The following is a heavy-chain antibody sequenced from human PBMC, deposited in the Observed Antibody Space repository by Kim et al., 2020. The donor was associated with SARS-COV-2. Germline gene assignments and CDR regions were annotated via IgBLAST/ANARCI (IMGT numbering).Heavy chain of an antibody. J-gene: IGHJ2*01. V-gene: IGHV5-10-1*01. CDR1: GYSFTSYW. Sequence: GESLKISCKGSGYSFTSYWISWVRQMPGKGLEWMGRIDPSDSYTNYSPSFQGHVTISADKSISTAYLQWSSLKASDTAMYYCARRAVAGNGGFWYFDLWGRGTLVTVSS. CDR2: IDPSDSYT. CDR3: ARRAVAGNGGFWYFDL. D-gene: IGHD6-19*01.